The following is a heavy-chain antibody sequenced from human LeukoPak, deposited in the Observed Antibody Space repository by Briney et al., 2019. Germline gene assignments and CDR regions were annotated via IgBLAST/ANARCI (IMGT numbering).Heavy chain of an antibody. Sequence: GGSLRLSCAASGFTFSSYAMSWVRQAPGKGLEWVSAISGSGGSTYYADSVKGRFTISRDNSKNTLYLQMNSLRAEDTAVYYCAKDRVPDYDFWSGYDWGQGTLVTVSS. D-gene: IGHD3-3*01. V-gene: IGHV3-23*01. CDR1: GFTFSSYA. J-gene: IGHJ4*02. CDR2: ISGSGGST. CDR3: AKDRVPDYDFWSGYD.